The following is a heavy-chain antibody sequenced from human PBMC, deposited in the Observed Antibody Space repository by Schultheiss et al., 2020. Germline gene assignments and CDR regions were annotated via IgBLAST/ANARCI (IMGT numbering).Heavy chain of an antibody. J-gene: IGHJ6*04. V-gene: IGHV3-66*01. Sequence: GGSLRLSCAASGFTFSSYAMSWVRQAPGKGLEWVSVIYSGGSTYYADSVKGRFTISRDNAKNTLYLQMNSLRAEDTALYYCARDRYCTGTSCYVTMDVWGKGTTVTVSS. D-gene: IGHD2-2*01. CDR3: ARDRYCTGTSCYVTMDV. CDR1: GFTFSSYA. CDR2: IYSGGST.